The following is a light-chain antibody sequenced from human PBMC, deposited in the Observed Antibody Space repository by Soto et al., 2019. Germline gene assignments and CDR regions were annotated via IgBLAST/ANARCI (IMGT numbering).Light chain of an antibody. CDR1: SSDIGGYIY. V-gene: IGLV2-14*03. CDR3: STYTSSRTR. Sequence: QSALTQPASVSGSPGQSITISCTGTSSDIGGYIYVSWYQHHPGKAPKLLIYDVSNRPSGVSNRFSGSKSGNTASLTISGLQVEDEADYFCSTYTSSRTRFGGGTKLNVL. CDR2: DVS. J-gene: IGLJ2*01.